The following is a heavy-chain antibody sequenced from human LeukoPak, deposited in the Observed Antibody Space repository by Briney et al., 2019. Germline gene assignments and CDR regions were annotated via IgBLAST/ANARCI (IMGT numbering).Heavy chain of an antibody. D-gene: IGHD5-18*01. J-gene: IGHJ4*02. CDR3: ARDLRYSYGYDY. CDR2: GFYNGTT. CDR1: GISIKSYS. Sequence: SETLSLTCTVSGISIKSYSWSWIRQPPGKGLEWIGYGFYNGTTNYNPSLESRVTISIDTFKSQFSLKLSSMTAADTAVYYCARDLRYSYGYDYWGQGTLVTVSS. V-gene: IGHV4-59*01.